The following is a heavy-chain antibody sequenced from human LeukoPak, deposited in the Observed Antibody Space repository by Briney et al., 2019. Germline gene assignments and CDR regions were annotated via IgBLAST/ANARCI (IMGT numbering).Heavy chain of an antibody. J-gene: IGHJ4*02. D-gene: IGHD1-26*01. V-gene: IGHV4-39*07. CDR1: GGSISSPTYY. CDR3: ARGGRVVGATPVLDY. CDR2: IHYSGST. Sequence: SETLSLTCTVSGGSISSPTYYWAWIRQPPGKGLEWIRTIHYSGSTYDNPSLKSRVTISVDTSKNQFSLKLSSVTAADTAVYYCARGGRVVGATPVLDYWGQGILVTVSS.